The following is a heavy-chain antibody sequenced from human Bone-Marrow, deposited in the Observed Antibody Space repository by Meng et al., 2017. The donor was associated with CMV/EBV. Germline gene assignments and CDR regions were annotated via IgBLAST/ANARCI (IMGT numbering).Heavy chain of an antibody. V-gene: IGHV3-21*01. D-gene: IGHD2-2*01. CDR1: GFTFSSYS. J-gene: IGHJ6*02. Sequence: GESLKISCAASGFTFSSYSMNWVRQAPGKGLEWVSSISSSSSYIYYADSVKGRFTISRDNAKNSLYLQMNSLRAEDTAVYYCARTAISSTWAYYGMDVWGQGTTVTVSS. CDR2: ISSSSSYI. CDR3: ARTAISSTWAYYGMDV.